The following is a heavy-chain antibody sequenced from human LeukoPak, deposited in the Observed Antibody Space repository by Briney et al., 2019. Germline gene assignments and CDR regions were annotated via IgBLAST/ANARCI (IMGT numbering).Heavy chain of an antibody. V-gene: IGHV3-30*18. D-gene: IGHD6-13*01. CDR1: GFTFSSYG. CDR2: ISDDGGKK. J-gene: IGHJ4*02. Sequence: GKSLRLSCAASGFTFSSYGMHWVRQAPGKGLEWVALISDDGGKKYYADSVKGRFTISRDNSKNTLYLQMNSLRAEDTALYYCAKGDSSSSSNYFDYWGQGTLVTVSS. CDR3: AKGDSSSSSNYFDY.